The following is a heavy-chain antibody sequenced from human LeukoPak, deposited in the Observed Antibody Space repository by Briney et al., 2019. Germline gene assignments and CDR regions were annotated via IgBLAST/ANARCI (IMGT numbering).Heavy chain of an antibody. CDR2: IRYDGINE. J-gene: IGHJ1*01. CDR3: AKAPPLYYDSSGYLLFQH. CDR1: GFRFSSYG. D-gene: IGHD3-22*01. Sequence: GGSLRLSCAASGFRFSSYGMHWVRQAPGKGLDWVAYIRYDGINEYYADSVKGRFTISRDNSKNTLYLQMNSLRAEDTAVYYCAKAPPLYYDSSGYLLFQHWGQGTLVTVSS. V-gene: IGHV3-30*02.